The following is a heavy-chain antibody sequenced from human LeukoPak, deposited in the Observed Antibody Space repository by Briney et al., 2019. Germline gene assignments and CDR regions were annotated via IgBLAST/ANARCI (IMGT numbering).Heavy chain of an antibody. CDR3: ASSPAAGDAFDI. Sequence: ASVKVSCKASGYTFTSYGISWVRQAPGQGLEWMGWISAYNGNTNYAQKLQGRVTMTTDTSTSTAYMELMSLRSDDTAVYYCASSPAAGDAFDIWGQGTMVTVSS. CDR2: ISAYNGNT. J-gene: IGHJ3*02. D-gene: IGHD6-13*01. CDR1: GYTFTSYG. V-gene: IGHV1-18*01.